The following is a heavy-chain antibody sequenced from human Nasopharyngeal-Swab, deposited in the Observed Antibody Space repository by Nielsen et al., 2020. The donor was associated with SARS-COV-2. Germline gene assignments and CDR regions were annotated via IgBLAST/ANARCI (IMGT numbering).Heavy chain of an antibody. Sequence: GESLKISCAAPGFTLSSYIMNRVRQAPGKGPEWVSSISSSSSYIYYADPVKGRFTISRDNAKNSLYLQMNSLRAEDTAVYYCASVFTMVRGVIIGASEYYYDMVLWGQGGPVTVSS. CDR3: ASVFTMVRGVIIGASEYYYDMVL. J-gene: IGHJ6*02. CDR2: ISSSSSYI. D-gene: IGHD3-10*01. V-gene: IGHV3-21*01. CDR1: GFTLSSYI.